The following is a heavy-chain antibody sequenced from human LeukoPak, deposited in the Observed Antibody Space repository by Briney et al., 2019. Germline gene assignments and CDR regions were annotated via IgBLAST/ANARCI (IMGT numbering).Heavy chain of an antibody. D-gene: IGHD3-9*01. J-gene: IGHJ5*02. CDR2: IYSGGST. CDR1: GFTISSNY. CDR3: ARGGFDIFHPTFDP. V-gene: IGHV3-53*01. Sequence: PGGSLRLSCAASGFTISSNYMSWVRQAPGKGLEWVSVIYSGGSTYYTDSVKGRFTISRDNSKKTIYLQMNSLRAEDTAVYYCARGGFDIFHPTFDPWGQGTLVTVSS.